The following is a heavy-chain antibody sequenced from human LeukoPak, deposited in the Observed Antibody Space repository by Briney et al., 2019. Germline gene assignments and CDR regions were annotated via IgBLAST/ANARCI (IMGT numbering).Heavy chain of an antibody. CDR1: GYSFTSQA. Sequence: ASVKVSCKASGYSFTSQAINWVRQAPGQGLEWMGWISAYNGNTNYAQKLQGRVTMTTDTSTSTAYMELRSLRSDDTAVYYCARDRLMGYDIWGYFDYWGQGTLVTVSS. V-gene: IGHV1-18*01. CDR3: ARDRLMGYDIWGYFDY. D-gene: IGHD3-9*01. CDR2: ISAYNGNT. J-gene: IGHJ4*02.